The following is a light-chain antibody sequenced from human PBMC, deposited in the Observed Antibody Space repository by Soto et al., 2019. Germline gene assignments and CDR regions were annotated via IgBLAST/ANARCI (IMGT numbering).Light chain of an antibody. V-gene: IGLV1-51*02. CDR1: NSNIGNNY. Sequence: QSVLTQPPSVSAAPGQKVTISCSGSNSNIGNNYVYWYQQFPGAAPKLLMYENAKRASGIPDRFSGSKSGTAATLAITGIQPGDEADYYCGTWDSGLSGLVFGTGTKLTVL. CDR3: GTWDSGLSGLV. J-gene: IGLJ1*01. CDR2: ENA.